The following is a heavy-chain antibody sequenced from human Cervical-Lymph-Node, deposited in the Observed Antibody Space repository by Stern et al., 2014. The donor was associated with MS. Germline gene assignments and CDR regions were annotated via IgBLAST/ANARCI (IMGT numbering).Heavy chain of an antibody. CDR3: AKDRPKNQWLANYYYYGMDV. CDR2: ISYDGSNK. J-gene: IGHJ6*02. CDR1: GFTFSSYG. Sequence: VQLVQSGGGVVQPGRSLRLSCAASGFTFSSYGMHWVRQAPGKGLEWVAVISYDGSNKYYADSVKGRFTISRDNSKNTLYLQMNSLRAEDTAVYYCAKDRPKNQWLANYYYYGMDVWGQGTTVTVSS. D-gene: IGHD6-19*01. V-gene: IGHV3-30*18.